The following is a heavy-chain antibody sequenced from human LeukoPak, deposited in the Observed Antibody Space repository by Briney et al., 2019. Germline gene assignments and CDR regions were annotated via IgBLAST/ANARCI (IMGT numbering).Heavy chain of an antibody. V-gene: IGHV4-34*01. CDR1: GGSFSGYY. CDR2: INHSGST. D-gene: IGHD3-3*01. CDR3: ARFWSGFDY. Sequence: KSSETLSLTCAVYGGSFSGYYWSWIRQPPGKGLEWIGEINHSGSTNYNPSLKSRVTISVDTSKNQFSLKLSSVTAADTAVYYCARFWSGFDYWGQGTLVTVSS. J-gene: IGHJ4*02.